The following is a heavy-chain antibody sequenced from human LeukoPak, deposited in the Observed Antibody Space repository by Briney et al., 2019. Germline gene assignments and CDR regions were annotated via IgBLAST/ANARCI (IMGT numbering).Heavy chain of an antibody. V-gene: IGHV4-30-2*01. CDR3: ARAGYYYDSSGYYYGWFDP. J-gene: IGHJ5*02. Sequence: SEILSLTCAVSGGSISSGGYSWSWIRQPPGKGLEWIGYIYHSGSTYYNPSLKSRVTISVDRSKNQFSLKLSSVTAADTAVYYCARAGYYYDSSGYYYGWFDPWGQGTLVTVSS. CDR2: IYHSGST. D-gene: IGHD3-22*01. CDR1: GGSISSGGYS.